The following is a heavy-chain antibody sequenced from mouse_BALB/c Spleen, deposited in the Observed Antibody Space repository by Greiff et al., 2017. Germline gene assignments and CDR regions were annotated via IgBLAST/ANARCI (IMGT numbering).Heavy chain of an antibody. CDR2: IWSGGST. CDR1: GFSLTSYG. V-gene: IGHV2-2*02. J-gene: IGHJ4*01. D-gene: IGHD2-4*01. CDR3: ARSTMITTGSYYYAMDY. Sequence: VQLQQSGPGLVQPSQSLSITCTVSGFSLTSYGVHWVRQSPGKGLEWLGVIWSGGSTDYNAAFISRLSISKDNSKSQVFFKMNSLQANDTAIYYCARSTMITTGSYYYAMDYWGQGTSVTVSS.